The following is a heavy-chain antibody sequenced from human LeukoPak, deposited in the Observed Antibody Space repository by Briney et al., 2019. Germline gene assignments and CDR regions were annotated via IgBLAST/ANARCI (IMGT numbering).Heavy chain of an antibody. Sequence: LSQTLSLTCAISGDSVSSEDAAWNWIRQSPSRGLEWLGRTYYRSKWGSDYAVSVKSRVTVNPDPSKNQFSLQLNSVTPEDTAVYFCARASNRAFGAWGQGTVVIVSS. J-gene: IGHJ3*01. CDR3: ARASNRAFGA. D-gene: IGHD1-14*01. CDR1: GDSVSSEDAA. CDR2: TYYRSKWGS. V-gene: IGHV6-1*01.